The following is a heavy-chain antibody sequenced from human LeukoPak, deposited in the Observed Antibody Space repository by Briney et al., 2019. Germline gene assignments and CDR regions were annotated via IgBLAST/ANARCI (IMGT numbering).Heavy chain of an antibody. CDR2: ISYDGSNK. Sequence: PGGSLRLSCAASGFTFSNYGMHWVRQAPGKGLEWVSVISYDGSNKYYADSVKGRFTSSRDNSKNTLYLQMHSLRAEDTAIYYCAKNSGSTALWGQGTLVTVSS. J-gene: IGHJ4*02. CDR3: AKNSGSTAL. V-gene: IGHV3-30*18. CDR1: GFTFSNYG. D-gene: IGHD1-26*01.